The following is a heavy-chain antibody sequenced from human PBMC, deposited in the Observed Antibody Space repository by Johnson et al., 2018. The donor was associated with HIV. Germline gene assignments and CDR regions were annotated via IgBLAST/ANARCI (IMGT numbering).Heavy chain of an antibody. CDR3: AKGADYADYEGAFDI. J-gene: IGHJ3*02. CDR2: IGTAGDT. CDR1: GFTFSSYD. V-gene: IGHV3-13*01. Sequence: VQLVESGGGLVQPGGSLRLSCAASGFTFSSYDIHWVRQATGKGLEWVSAIGTAGDTYYADSVKGRFTISRDNSKNTLYLQMNSLRAEDTAVYYCAKGADYADYEGAFDIWGQGTMVTVSS. D-gene: IGHD4-17*01.